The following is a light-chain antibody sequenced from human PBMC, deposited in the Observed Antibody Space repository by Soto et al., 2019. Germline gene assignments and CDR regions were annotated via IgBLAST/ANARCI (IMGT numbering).Light chain of an antibody. CDR1: QTISNY. CDR2: TAS. V-gene: IGKV1-39*01. Sequence: DIQMTQSPSSLSASIGDRVTITCRASQTISNYLNWYQQKSGKAPNVLISTASTLQSGVPPRFSGSASGADFTLTISSLQPEDFATYYCQQYNNWPLFGPGTKVHIK. J-gene: IGKJ3*01. CDR3: QQYNNWPL.